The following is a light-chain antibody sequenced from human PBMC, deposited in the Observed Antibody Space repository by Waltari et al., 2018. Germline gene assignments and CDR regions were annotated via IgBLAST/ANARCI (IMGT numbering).Light chain of an antibody. J-gene: IGKJ5*01. V-gene: IGKV1-39*01. CDR3: QQSYSAPFT. CDR1: QGSDAF. CDR2: DAS. Sequence: DLVNCTCRDSQGSDAFLNWYQQQPWKAPKLLNCDASTLQSRVPPRSCGTRMGTDFSLTISDLQPEDFATYFCQQSYSAPFTFGQGTRLE.